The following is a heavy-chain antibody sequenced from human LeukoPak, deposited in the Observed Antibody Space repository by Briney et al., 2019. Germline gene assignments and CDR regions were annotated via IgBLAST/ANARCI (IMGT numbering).Heavy chain of an antibody. CDR3: ARGTWSSGRAFDI. D-gene: IGHD1-26*01. CDR2: INPSGGST. CDR1: GYIFTSYY. Sequence: ASVKVSCKASGYIFTSYYMHWVRQAPGHGLEWMGIINPSGGSTTYAQKFQGRVMMTRDMATTTDYMELSSLRSEDTAVYYCARGTWSSGRAFDIWGQGTMVIVSS. V-gene: IGHV1-46*01. J-gene: IGHJ3*02.